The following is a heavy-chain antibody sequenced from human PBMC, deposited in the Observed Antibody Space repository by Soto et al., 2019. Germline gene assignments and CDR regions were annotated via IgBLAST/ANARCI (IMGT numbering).Heavy chain of an antibody. D-gene: IGHD6-13*01. V-gene: IGHV3-9*01. J-gene: IGHJ4*02. CDR1: GFTFDDYA. Sequence: QPGGSLRLSCAASGFTFDDYAMHWVRQAPGKGLEWVSGISWNSGSIGYADSVKGRFTISRDNAKNSLYLQMNSLRAEDTALYYCAKDAARGQLDYFDYWGQGTLVTVSS. CDR3: AKDAARGQLDYFDY. CDR2: ISWNSGSI.